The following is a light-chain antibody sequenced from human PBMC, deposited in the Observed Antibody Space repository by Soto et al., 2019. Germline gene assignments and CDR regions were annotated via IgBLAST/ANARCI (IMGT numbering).Light chain of an antibody. Sequence: QSVLTQAPSASGTPGQSVTISCSGSISNIGRNSVTWYQQVPGAAPKLLIHSNNQRPSGVPDRFSGSRSDTSASLDMSGLQSEDEADYYCAVWDDSLNGYVFGTGTKVTVL. CDR2: SNN. V-gene: IGLV1-44*01. CDR3: AVWDDSLNGYV. CDR1: ISNIGRNS. J-gene: IGLJ1*01.